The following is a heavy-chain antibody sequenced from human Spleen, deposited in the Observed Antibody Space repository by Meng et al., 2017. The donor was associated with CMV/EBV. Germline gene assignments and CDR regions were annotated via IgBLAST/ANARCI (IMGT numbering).Heavy chain of an antibody. CDR2: ISWNSDRM. CDR3: AKDTGSYSFWYLDL. J-gene: IGHJ2*01. Sequence: SLKISCAASGFAFDDYVMHWVRQAPGKGLEWVSGISWNSDRMGYADSVKGRFTIFRDNAKDALYLQMDSLRADDTALYFCAKDTGSYSFWYLDLWGRGSLVTVSS. D-gene: IGHD1-26*01. V-gene: IGHV3-9*01. CDR1: GFAFDDYV.